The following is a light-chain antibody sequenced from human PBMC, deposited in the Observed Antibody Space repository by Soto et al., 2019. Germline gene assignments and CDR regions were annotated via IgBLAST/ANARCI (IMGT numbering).Light chain of an antibody. J-gene: IGLJ2*01. V-gene: IGLV1-40*01. CDR1: SSNIGAGYD. CDR2: ANI. CDR3: QSYDSSLSGSEV. Sequence: QSVLTQPPSVSGAPGQRVTISCTGSSSNIGAGYDVHWYQQLPGTAPKLLIYANINRPSGVPDRFSGSKSGTSASLAITGLQAEDEADYYCQSYDSSLSGSEVFGGGTQLTVL.